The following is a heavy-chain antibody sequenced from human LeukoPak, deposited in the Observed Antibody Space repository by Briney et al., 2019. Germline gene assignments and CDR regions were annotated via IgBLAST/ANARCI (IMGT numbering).Heavy chain of an antibody. CDR1: GFTFSNYG. Sequence: GGSLRLSCAASGFTFSNYGMHWVRQAPGKGLEWVAVISYDGSYKYYADSVKGRFTISRDNSKNTLYLQMNSLRAEGTALYYCAKKRDYDILTGYYGWFDPWGQGTLVTVSS. J-gene: IGHJ5*02. CDR3: AKKRDYDILTGYYGWFDP. CDR2: ISYDGSYK. D-gene: IGHD3-9*01. V-gene: IGHV3-30*18.